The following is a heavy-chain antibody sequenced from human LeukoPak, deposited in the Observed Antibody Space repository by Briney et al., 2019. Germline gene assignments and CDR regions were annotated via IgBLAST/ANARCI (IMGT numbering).Heavy chain of an antibody. CDR3: AREKFFEVVADFDY. J-gene: IGHJ4*02. Sequence: PSETLSLTCSVSGDSISIYYWSWIRQPPGKGLEWIGYIYNSGSTNYNPSLKSRVTISVDTSRNQFSLKLSSVTAADTAVYYCAREKFFEVVADFDYWGQGTLVTVSS. CDR2: IYNSGST. CDR1: GDSISIYY. V-gene: IGHV4-59*12. D-gene: IGHD2-15*01.